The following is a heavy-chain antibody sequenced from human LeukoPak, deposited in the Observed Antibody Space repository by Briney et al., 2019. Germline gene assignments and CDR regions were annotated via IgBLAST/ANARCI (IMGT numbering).Heavy chain of an antibody. CDR3: AKGVVVAPDVTPFDY. Sequence: GGTLRLSCAASGFTFSSYAMSWVRQAPGKGLEWVSGISGRGASKYYADSVKGRFTISRDNSKNTLYLQMNSLRAEDTAVYYCAKGVVVAPDVTPFDYWGQGTLVTVSS. D-gene: IGHD2-2*01. J-gene: IGHJ4*02. CDR1: GFTFSSYA. CDR2: ISGRGASK. V-gene: IGHV3-23*01.